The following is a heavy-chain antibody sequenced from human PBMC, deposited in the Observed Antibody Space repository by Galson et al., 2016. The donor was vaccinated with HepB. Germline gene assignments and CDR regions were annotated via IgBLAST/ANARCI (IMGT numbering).Heavy chain of an antibody. D-gene: IGHD3-16*02. Sequence: SLRLSCAASGFTFSAYSMQWVRLAPGKGLEYVSHINTNGGSTFYANSVRGRFTLSRDNSKNTLYLQMGGLTAEDMAVYYCAREGGHNYRYTDYWGQGTLVTVSS. CDR2: INTNGGST. CDR1: GFTFSAYS. CDR3: AREGGHNYRYTDY. J-gene: IGHJ4*02. V-gene: IGHV3-64*01.